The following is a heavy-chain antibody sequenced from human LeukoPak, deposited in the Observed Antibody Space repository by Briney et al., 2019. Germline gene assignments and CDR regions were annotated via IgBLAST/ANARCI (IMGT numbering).Heavy chain of an antibody. CDR3: ARDHVDIVVVPAAIFPSYYYYGMDV. D-gene: IGHD2-2*02. CDR1: GFTFSDYY. CDR2: ISSSGSTI. J-gene: IGHJ6*02. Sequence: GGSLRLSCAASGFTFSDYYMSWIRQAPGKGLEWVSYISSSGSTIYYADSVKGRFTISRDNAKNSLYLQMNSLRAEDKAVYYCARDHVDIVVVPAAIFPSYYYYGMDVWGQGTTVTVSS. V-gene: IGHV3-11*01.